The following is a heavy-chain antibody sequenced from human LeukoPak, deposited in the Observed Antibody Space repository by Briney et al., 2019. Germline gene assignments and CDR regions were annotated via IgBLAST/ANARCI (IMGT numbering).Heavy chain of an antibody. J-gene: IGHJ4*02. CDR1: GDSITSYY. Sequence: SETLSLTCTVSGDSITSYYWSWIRQPAGKGLEWIGRISTSGITDYNPSLKSRVTISVDTSKNQFSLKLSSVTAADTAVYYCARELSGWYDYWGQGTLVTVSS. CDR2: ISTSGIT. V-gene: IGHV4-4*07. CDR3: ARELSGWYDY. D-gene: IGHD6-19*01.